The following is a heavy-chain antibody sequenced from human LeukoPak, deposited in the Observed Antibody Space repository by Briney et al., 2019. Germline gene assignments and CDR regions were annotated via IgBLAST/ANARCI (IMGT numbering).Heavy chain of an antibody. V-gene: IGHV3-66*01. D-gene: IGHD2-2*01. CDR3: ARDSYRYYFDY. J-gene: IGHJ4*02. CDR2: IYSGGST. Sequence: GGSLRLSCAASGFTVSSNYMSWVRQAPGKGLEWVSVIYSGGSTFYADSVKGRFTIPRDNSKNTLYLQMNSLRAEDTAVYYCARDSYRYYFDYWGQGTLVTVSS. CDR1: GFTVSSNY.